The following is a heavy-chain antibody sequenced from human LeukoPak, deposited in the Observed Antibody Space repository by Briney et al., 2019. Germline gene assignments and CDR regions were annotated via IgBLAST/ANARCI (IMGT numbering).Heavy chain of an antibody. D-gene: IGHD2/OR15-2a*01. CDR1: GFTFSSRW. CDR3: ARDISRTMDV. CDR2: INTDGSTT. J-gene: IGHJ6*02. Sequence: GGSLRLSCVASGFTFSSRWMHWVRQAPGKRLVWVSIINTDGSTTRYADFVEGRFTISRDNARNTLYLEMNSLRVEDTAVYFCARDISRTMDVWGQGTTVTV. V-gene: IGHV3-74*01.